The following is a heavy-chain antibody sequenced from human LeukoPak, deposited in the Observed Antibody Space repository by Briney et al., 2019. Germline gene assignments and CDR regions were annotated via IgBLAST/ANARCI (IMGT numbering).Heavy chain of an antibody. Sequence: GASVKVSCKASGYTFTSYDFNWVRQATGQWPEWMGWMSPNSGDTGYAQKFQDRVTMTRNTSISTAYMELSSLRSDDTAAYYCARGPPNWGYDYWGPGTLVTVSS. CDR2: MSPNSGDT. D-gene: IGHD7-27*01. V-gene: IGHV1-8*01. CDR1: GYTFTSYD. CDR3: ARGPPNWGYDY. J-gene: IGHJ4*02.